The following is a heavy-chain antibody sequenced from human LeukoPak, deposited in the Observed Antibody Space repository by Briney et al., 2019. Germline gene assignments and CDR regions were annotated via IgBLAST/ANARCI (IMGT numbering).Heavy chain of an antibody. CDR3: AKDGAPPGPLTGYYPGY. D-gene: IGHD3-9*01. V-gene: IGHV3-30*18. J-gene: IGHJ4*02. Sequence: GGSLRLSCAASGFTFSSYGMHWVRQAPGKGLEWVAVISYDGSNKYYADSVKGRFTISRDNSKNTLYLQMNSLRAEDTAVYYCAKDGAPPGPLTGYYPGYWGQGTLVTVSS. CDR2: ISYDGSNK. CDR1: GFTFSSYG.